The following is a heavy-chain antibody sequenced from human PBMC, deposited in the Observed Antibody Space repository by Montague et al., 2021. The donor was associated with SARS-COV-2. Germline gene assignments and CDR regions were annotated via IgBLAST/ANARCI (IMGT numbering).Heavy chain of an antibody. CDR2: IDWDDDK. J-gene: IGHJ4*02. CDR3: ARIRYDILTGYQTLFDY. V-gene: IGHV2-70*11. Sequence: VKPTQTLTLTCTFPGFSLSTSGMCVSWLRQPPGKALEWLARIDWDDDKYYSTSLKTRLTISKDTSKNQVVLTMTNMDPVDTATYYCARIRYDILTGYQTLFDYWGQGTLVTVSS. D-gene: IGHD3-9*01. CDR1: GFSLSTSGMC.